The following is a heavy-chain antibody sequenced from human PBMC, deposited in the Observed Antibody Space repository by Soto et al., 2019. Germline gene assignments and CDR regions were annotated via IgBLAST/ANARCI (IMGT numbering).Heavy chain of an antibody. CDR2: IYYSGST. CDR3: AREVRDYYYYYYMDV. D-gene: IGHD3-10*01. J-gene: IGHJ6*03. CDR1: GGSISSSSYY. V-gene: IGHV4-39*01. Sequence: QLQLQESGPGLVKPSETLSLTCTVSGGSISSSSYYWGWIRQPPGKGLEWIGSIYYSGSTYYNPSLTRRVTISADTSKNQFSLALSSVTAADTAVYYCAREVRDYYYYYYMDVWGKGTTVTVSS.